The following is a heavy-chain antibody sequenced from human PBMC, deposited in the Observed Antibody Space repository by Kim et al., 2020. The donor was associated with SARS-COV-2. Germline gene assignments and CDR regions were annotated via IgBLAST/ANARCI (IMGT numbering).Heavy chain of an antibody. V-gene: IGHV3-23*01. D-gene: IGHD3-10*01. CDR2: ISGSGGST. CDR1: GFTFSSYA. Sequence: GGSLRLSCAASGFTFSSYAMSWVRQAPGKGLEWVSAISGSGGSTYYADSVKGRFTISRDNSKNTLYLQMNSLRAEDTAVYYCAKAFSMVRGVLSPGMDVWGQGTTVTVSS. CDR3: AKAFSMVRGVLSPGMDV. J-gene: IGHJ6*02.